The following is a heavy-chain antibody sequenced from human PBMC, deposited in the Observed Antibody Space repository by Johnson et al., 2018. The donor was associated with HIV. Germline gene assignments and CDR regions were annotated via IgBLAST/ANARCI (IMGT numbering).Heavy chain of an antibody. Sequence: QMLLVESGGGVVQPGRSLILSCVASGFTFSSYAMHWVRQAPGKGLEWGTVISYDGNNKYYADSVKGRFTISRDNSKNTLYLQMNSLRAEDTAVYYCARGGLGDYVVAFDIWGQGTMVTVSS. CDR3: ARGGLGDYVVAFDI. V-gene: IGHV3-30-3*01. CDR2: ISYDGNNK. D-gene: IGHD4-17*01. J-gene: IGHJ3*02. CDR1: GFTFSSYA.